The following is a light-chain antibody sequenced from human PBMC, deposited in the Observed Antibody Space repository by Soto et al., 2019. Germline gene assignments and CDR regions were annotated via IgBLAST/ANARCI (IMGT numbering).Light chain of an antibody. V-gene: IGKV2-28*01. J-gene: IGKJ1*01. CDR3: MQALQTPWT. Sequence: DIVMTQSPLSLPVTPGEPASISCRSSQSLLHSNGYNYLDWYLQKPGQSPQLLIYLGSNRASGVPDRFSGRGSGTDFTLKISRVEAEDVGVYYCMQALQTPWTFSQGTKVEIK. CDR2: LGS. CDR1: QSLLHSNGYNY.